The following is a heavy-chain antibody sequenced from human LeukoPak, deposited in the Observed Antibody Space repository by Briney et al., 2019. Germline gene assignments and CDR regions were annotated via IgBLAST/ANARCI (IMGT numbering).Heavy chain of an antibody. CDR3: ARGIPSSDLSYYYYYGMDV. J-gene: IGHJ6*02. CDR2: IYHSGST. D-gene: IGHD2-2*01. CDR1: GGSISSGDYY. V-gene: IGHV4-30-2*01. Sequence: SETLSLTCTVSGGSISSGDYYWSWIRQPPGKGLEWIGYIYHSGSTYYNPSLKSRVTISVDRSKNQFSLKLSSVTAADTAVYYCARGIPSSDLSYYYYYGMDVWGQGTTVTVSS.